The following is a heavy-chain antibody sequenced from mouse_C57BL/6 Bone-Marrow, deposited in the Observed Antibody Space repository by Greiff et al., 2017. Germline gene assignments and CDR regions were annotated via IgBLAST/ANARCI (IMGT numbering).Heavy chain of an antibody. J-gene: IGHJ4*01. CDR1: GFTFSDYG. V-gene: IGHV5-15*01. Sequence: EVQRVESGGGLVQPGGSLKLSCAASGFTFSDYGMAWVRQAPRKGPEGVAFISNLAYSIYYADTVTGRFTISRENAKNTLYLEMSSLRSEDTAMYYCARQDYGSSYDYAMDYWGQGTSVTVSS. D-gene: IGHD1-1*01. CDR2: ISNLAYSI. CDR3: ARQDYGSSYDYAMDY.